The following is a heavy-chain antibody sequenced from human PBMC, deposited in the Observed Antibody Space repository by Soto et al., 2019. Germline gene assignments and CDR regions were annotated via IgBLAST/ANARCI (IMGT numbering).Heavy chain of an antibody. CDR3: ARGTPIVGANAYYYYGMDV. CDR2: FDPEDGET. J-gene: IGHJ6*02. V-gene: IGHV1-24*01. CDR1: GYTLTELS. D-gene: IGHD1-26*01. Sequence: ASVKVSCKVSGYTLTELSMHWVRQAPGKGLEWMGGFDPEDGETIYAQKFQGRVTMTADTSTGTAYMELRSLRSDDTAVYYCARGTPIVGANAYYYYGMDVWGQGTTVTVSS.